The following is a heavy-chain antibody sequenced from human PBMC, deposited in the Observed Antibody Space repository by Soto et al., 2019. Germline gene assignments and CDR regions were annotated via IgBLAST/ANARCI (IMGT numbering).Heavy chain of an antibody. V-gene: IGHV3-48*01. CDR1: GFTFSSYS. D-gene: IGHD2-2*01. Sequence: PGGSLRLSCAASGFTFSSYSMNWVRQAPGKGLEWVSYVSSGSSTIYYADSVKGRFTISRDNAKNSLYLQMDSLRAEDTALYYCGKKRGFCTSTSCYAGASFDYGAQEPLFPVSS. CDR2: VSSGSSTI. CDR3: GKKRGFCTSTSCYAGASFDY. J-gene: IGHJ4*02.